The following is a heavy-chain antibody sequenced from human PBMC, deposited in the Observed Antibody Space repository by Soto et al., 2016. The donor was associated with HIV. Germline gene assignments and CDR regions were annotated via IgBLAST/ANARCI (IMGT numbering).Heavy chain of an antibody. V-gene: IGHV3-74*01. D-gene: IGHD4-17*01. CDR2: INNDGSIT. CDR1: EFTFSNYW. Sequence: EVQLVESGGTLIQPGGSLRLFCEASEFTFSNYWIHWVRQVPGKGLTWVSRINNDGSITDYVDFAKGRFSIFRDNTKNTVYLQMNRLREEDTAIYYCARGDYGDNAWWYFDLWGRGTLVTV. J-gene: IGHJ2*01. CDR3: ARGDYGDNAWWYFDL.